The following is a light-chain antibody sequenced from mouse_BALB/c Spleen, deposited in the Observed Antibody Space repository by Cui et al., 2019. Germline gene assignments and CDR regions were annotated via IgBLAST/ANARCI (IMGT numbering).Light chain of an antibody. J-gene: IGKJ2*01. Sequence: DIVMTQSQKFMSTSVGDRVSIICKASQNVGTAVAWYQQKPGQSPKLLIYSASNRYTGVPDRFTGSGSGTDFTLTISNMQSEDLADYFCQQYSSYPYTFGGGTKLEIK. CDR2: SAS. V-gene: IGKV6-13*01. CDR3: QQYSSYPYT. CDR1: QNVGTA.